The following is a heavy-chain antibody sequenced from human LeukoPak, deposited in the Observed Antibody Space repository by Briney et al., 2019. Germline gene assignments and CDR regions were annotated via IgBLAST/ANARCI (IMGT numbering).Heavy chain of an antibody. D-gene: IGHD6-19*01. CDR2: LSGSGITT. J-gene: IGHJ4*01. Sequence: GGSLTLSCAASGFTFSNSAMSWVRQAPGKGLEWVSTLSGSGITTYYADSVKGRFTISRDNSKNTLYLQMNSLRAEDTAVYYCAKGIYSSGWSYFDYWGHGTLVTVSS. CDR1: GFTFSNSA. V-gene: IGHV3-23*01. CDR3: AKGIYSSGWSYFDY.